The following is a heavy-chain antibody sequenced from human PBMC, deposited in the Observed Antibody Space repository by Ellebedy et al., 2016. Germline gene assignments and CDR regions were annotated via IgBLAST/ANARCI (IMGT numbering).Heavy chain of an antibody. D-gene: IGHD2-2*01. J-gene: IGHJ4*02. CDR2: IRNNAAGGTT. CDR1: GFSFTDAW. Sequence: GGSLRLXCAASGFSFTDAWMSWVRQAPGKGLEWVGRIRNNAAGGTTEFSAPVKGRFSISRDDSKRVLYLQMKSLQTDDSAVYYCSKDRYSSNWYSDFWGPGTLVTVSS. V-gene: IGHV3-15*01. CDR3: SKDRYSSNWYSDF.